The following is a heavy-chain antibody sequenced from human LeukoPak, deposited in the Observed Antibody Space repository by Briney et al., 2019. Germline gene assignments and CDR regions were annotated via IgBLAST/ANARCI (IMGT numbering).Heavy chain of an antibody. J-gene: IGHJ6*03. CDR3: AKTGRISSGYYYYMDV. Sequence: GGSLRLSCAASGFTFSSYTMHWVRQAPGKGLEWVAVISNDGSNKYYADSVKGRFTIPRDNTKNTLYLQMNSLRAEDTAVYYCAKTGRISSGYYYYMDVWGKGTTVTVSS. CDR2: ISNDGSNK. V-gene: IGHV3-30*04. D-gene: IGHD3-3*02. CDR1: GFTFSSYT.